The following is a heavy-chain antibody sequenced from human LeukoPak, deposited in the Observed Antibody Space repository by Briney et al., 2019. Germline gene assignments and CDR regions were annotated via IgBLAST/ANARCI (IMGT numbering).Heavy chain of an antibody. CDR2: IKPDGSET. CDR3: AREGSYYDSSGYY. J-gene: IGHJ4*02. D-gene: IGHD3-22*01. Sequence: GGSLRLSCAPSGFTFSRYWMNWVRQAPGRGLEWVANIKPDGSETYYVDSVKGRFTISRDNAKDSLYLQMNSLRAEDTAVYYCAREGSYYDSSGYYWGQGTLVTVSS. CDR1: GFTFSRYW. V-gene: IGHV3-7*01.